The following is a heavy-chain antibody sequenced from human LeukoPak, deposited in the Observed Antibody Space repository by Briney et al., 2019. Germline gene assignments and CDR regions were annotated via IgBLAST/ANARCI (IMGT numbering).Heavy chain of an antibody. J-gene: IGHJ6*02. D-gene: IGHD2/OR15-2a*01. Sequence: GGSLRLSCEASGFSFSIFAMNWVRQAPGKGLEWVSYIASGGGANRFYSESVKGRFTISRDNAKNSLYLHMNSLRAEDTGVYYCARIGTTTRGPAGLDVWGQGTTVTVSS. CDR2: IASGGGANR. CDR1: GFSFSIFA. V-gene: IGHV3-48*03. CDR3: ARIGTTTRGPAGLDV.